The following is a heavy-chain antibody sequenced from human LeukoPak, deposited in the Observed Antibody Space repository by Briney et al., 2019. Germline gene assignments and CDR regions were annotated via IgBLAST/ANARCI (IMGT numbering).Heavy chain of an antibody. V-gene: IGHV3-30*02. CDR1: GFTFSSYG. J-gene: IGHJ3*02. CDR3: ARDDSSGSDAFDI. CDR2: IRYDGTNK. D-gene: IGHD3-22*01. Sequence: PGGSLRLSCAASGFTFSSYGMHWVRQAPGKGLEWVAFIRYDGTNKYYADSVKGRFTISRDNSKNTLYLQMNSLRAEDTAVYYCARDDSSGSDAFDIWGQGTMVTVSS.